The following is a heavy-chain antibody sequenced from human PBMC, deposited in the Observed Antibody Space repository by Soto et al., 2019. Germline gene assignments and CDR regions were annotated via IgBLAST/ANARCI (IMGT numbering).Heavy chain of an antibody. J-gene: IGHJ3*02. CDR2: ISAYNGNT. V-gene: IGHV1-18*04. CDR3: ARGGHCTNGVCHSGPHACDI. Sequence: QVQLVQSGAEVKKPGASVKVSCKASGYTFTSYGFTWVRQAPGQGLEWMGWISAYNGNTNYAQKLQGRVTMTTDTSTSTAYMEIRSLRSDGTAVYYCARGGHCTNGVCHSGPHACDIWGQGTKVTFSS. D-gene: IGHD2-8*01. CDR1: GYTFTSYG.